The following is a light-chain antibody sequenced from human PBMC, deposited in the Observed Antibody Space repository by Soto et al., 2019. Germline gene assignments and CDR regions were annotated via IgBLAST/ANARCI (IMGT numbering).Light chain of an antibody. CDR3: QQRSNFMYT. Sequence: EIVLTQSPATLSLSPGERVTLSCRASQSVSSFLAWYQQQPGQAPRLLIYDASNRATGIPARFSGSGSGTDSTLTISSLEPEDFAVYYCQQRSNFMYTFGQGTKLELK. CDR1: QSVSSF. V-gene: IGKV3-11*01. J-gene: IGKJ2*01. CDR2: DAS.